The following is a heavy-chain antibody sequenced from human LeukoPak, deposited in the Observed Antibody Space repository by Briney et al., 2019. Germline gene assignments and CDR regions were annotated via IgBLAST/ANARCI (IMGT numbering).Heavy chain of an antibody. CDR1: GFTFTIYA. Sequence: GGSLRLSCAASGFTFTIYAMTWVRQAPGKGLEWVSAITASGGTTYYADSVKGRFTISRDNSKNTLYLQMNSLRAEDTAVYYCAKDEVFDYWGQGTLVTVSS. V-gene: IGHV3-23*01. CDR3: AKDEVFDY. J-gene: IGHJ4*02. CDR2: ITASGGTT.